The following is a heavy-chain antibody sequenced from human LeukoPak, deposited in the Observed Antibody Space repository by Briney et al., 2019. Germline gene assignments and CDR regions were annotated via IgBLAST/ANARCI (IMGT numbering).Heavy chain of an antibody. D-gene: IGHD5-12*01. CDR1: GYTFVGYY. V-gene: IGHV1-2*02. CDR3: AREYSASEH. J-gene: IGHJ4*02. CDR2: IDPYTGNT. Sequence: GASVKVSCKASGYTFVGYYLHWVRQAPGQGLEWMAWIDPYTGNTHYAQKFQGRITVPRDTSVSTTYMELSWLTSDDTARYYCAREYSASEHWGQGTLVTVCS.